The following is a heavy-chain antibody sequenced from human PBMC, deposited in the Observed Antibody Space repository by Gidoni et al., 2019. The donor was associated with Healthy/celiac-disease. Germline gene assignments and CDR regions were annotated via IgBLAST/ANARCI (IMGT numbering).Heavy chain of an antibody. Sequence: QVQLVQSGAEVKKPGSSVKVSCKASGGTVSSSAISWVRQAPGQGLEWMGRIIPILGIANYAQKFQGRVTITADKSTSTAYMELSSLRSEDTAVYYCARLNTYYYDSSGYYQTPADAFDIWGQGTMVTVSS. CDR1: GGTVSSSA. V-gene: IGHV1-69*04. CDR2: IIPILGIA. CDR3: ARLNTYYYDSSGYYQTPADAFDI. D-gene: IGHD3-22*01. J-gene: IGHJ3*02.